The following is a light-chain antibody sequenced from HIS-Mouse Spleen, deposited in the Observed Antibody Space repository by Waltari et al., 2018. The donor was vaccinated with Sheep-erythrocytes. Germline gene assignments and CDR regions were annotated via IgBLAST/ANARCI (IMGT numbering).Light chain of an antibody. V-gene: IGLV3-1*01. CDR3: QAWDSSTVV. CDR2: QDS. Sequence: SYELTQPPSVSVSPGQTASITCSGDKLGDKYACWYHQKPGQSPVLVIYQDSKRPSGSPERFSGSNHGNTATLTISGTQAMEEADYYCQAWDSSTVVFGGGTKLTVL. J-gene: IGLJ2*01. CDR1: KLGDKY.